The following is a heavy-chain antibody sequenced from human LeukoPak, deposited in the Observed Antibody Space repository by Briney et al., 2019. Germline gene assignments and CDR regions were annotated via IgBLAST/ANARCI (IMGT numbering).Heavy chain of an antibody. V-gene: IGHV3-23*01. CDR3: AKNQGSGWYVNRWTPFDY. CDR1: GFTFSSYA. CDR2: ISGSGGST. D-gene: IGHD6-19*01. J-gene: IGHJ4*02. Sequence: GGSLRLSCAASGFTFSSYAMSWVRQAPGKGLEWVSAISGSGGSTYYADSVKGRFTISRDYSKNTLYLQMNSLRAEDTAVYYCAKNQGSGWYVNRWTPFDYWGQGTLVAVSS.